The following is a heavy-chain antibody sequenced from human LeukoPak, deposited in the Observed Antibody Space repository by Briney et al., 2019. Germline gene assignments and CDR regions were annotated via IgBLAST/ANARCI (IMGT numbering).Heavy chain of an antibody. CDR2: IHRDGRT. D-gene: IGHD3-9*01. V-gene: IGHV4-4*02. J-gene: IGHJ4*02. CDR1: GVSISSSEW. CDR3: GKTDIYFNPVDY. Sequence: SETLSLTCAVSGVSISSSEWWIWVRQPPGQGLEWIGEIHRDGRTRYNPSLKSRVTMSMDYSKNQFSLSVTSVTAADTAIYYCGKTDIYFNPVDYWGPGSLVTVSS.